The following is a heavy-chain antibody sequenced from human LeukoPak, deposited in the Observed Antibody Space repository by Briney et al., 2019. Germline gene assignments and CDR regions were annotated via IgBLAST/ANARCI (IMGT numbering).Heavy chain of an antibody. CDR3: ARQDGRALYYFDH. V-gene: IGHV5-51*01. J-gene: IGHJ4*02. CDR1: GYTFAGYW. CDR2: IYPGDSDT. D-gene: IGHD5-24*01. Sequence: GESLKISCKGSGYTFAGYWIAWVRQMPGKGLEWMGIIYPGDSDTRYSPPFQGQVTISADKSISTAYLQWSSLKASDTAMYYCARQDGRALYYFDHWGQGALVTVSS.